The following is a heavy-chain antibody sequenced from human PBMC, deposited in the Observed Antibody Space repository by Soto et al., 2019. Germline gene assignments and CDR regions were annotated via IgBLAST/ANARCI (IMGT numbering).Heavy chain of an antibody. V-gene: IGHV4-4*07. J-gene: IGHJ5*02. CDR1: GASISGFY. CDR2: IYATGTT. Sequence: SSETVSLTCTVSGASISGFYWSWIRKSAGKGLEWIGRIYATGTTDYNPSLKSRVMMSVDTSKKQFSLKLRSVTAADTAVYYCVRDGTKTLRDWFDPWGQGISVTVS. D-gene: IGHD1-1*01. CDR3: VRDGTKTLRDWFDP.